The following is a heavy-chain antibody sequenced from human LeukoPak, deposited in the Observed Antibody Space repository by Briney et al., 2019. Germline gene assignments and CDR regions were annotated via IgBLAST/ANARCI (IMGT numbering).Heavy chain of an antibody. J-gene: IGHJ5*02. CDR2: INPNSGGT. CDR3: ARTPYYDFWSGYYSASFDP. CDR1: GYTFTGYY. V-gene: IGHV1-2*02. D-gene: IGHD3-3*01. Sequence: ASVKVSCKASGYTFTGYYMHWVRQAPGQGLEWMGWINPNSGGTNYAQKFQGRVTMTRDTSISTAYMELSRPRSDDTAVYYCARTPYYDFWSGYYSASFDPWGQGTLVTVSS.